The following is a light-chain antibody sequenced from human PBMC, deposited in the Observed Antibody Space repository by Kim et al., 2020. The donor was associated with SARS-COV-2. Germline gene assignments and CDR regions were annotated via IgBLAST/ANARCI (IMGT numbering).Light chain of an antibody. CDR2: GEN. CDR3: HSYDTRLSQWV. Sequence: QSVLTQPPSVSGAPGQRVTISCTGDANIGSKYDVHWFQQSPGAAPRLLTYGENIRPSGVPDRFSGSKSGASASLAITGLQAEDEATYYCHSYDTRLSQWVFGGGTKVTVL. J-gene: IGLJ3*02. V-gene: IGLV1-40*01. CDR1: ANIGSKYD.